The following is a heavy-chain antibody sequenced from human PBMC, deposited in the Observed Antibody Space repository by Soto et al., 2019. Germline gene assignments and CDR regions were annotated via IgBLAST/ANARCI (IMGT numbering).Heavy chain of an antibody. CDR2: INPNSGGT. Sequence: ASVKVSCKASGYTFTGYYMHRVRQAPGQGLEWMGWINPNSGGTNYAQKFQGWVTMTRDTSISTAYMELSRLRSDDTAVYYCAREGFYDILTGYYSWFDPRGQGTLVTVSS. V-gene: IGHV1-2*04. J-gene: IGHJ5*02. CDR1: GYTFTGYY. CDR3: AREGFYDILTGYYSWFDP. D-gene: IGHD3-9*01.